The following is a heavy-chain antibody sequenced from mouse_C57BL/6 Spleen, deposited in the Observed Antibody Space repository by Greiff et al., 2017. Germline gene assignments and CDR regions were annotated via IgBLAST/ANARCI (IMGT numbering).Heavy chain of an antibody. CDR3: ANNYAPWYFDV. V-gene: IGHV1-26*01. CDR1: GYTFTDYY. CDR2: INPNNGGT. J-gene: IGHJ1*03. D-gene: IGHD6-5*01. Sequence: VQLQQSGPELVKPGASVKISCKASGYTFTDYYMNWVKQSHGKSLEWIGDINPNNGGTSYNQKFKGKATLTVDKSSSTAYMELRSLTSEDSAVYYCANNYAPWYFDVWGTGTTVTVSS.